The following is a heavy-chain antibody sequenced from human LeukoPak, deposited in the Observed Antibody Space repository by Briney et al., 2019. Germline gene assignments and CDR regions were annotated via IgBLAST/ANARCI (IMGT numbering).Heavy chain of an antibody. J-gene: IGHJ6*03. CDR2: ISWDGGTT. D-gene: IGHD3-10*01. Sequence: PGGSLRLSCAASGFTFDDYGMSWVRQAPGKGLEWVSGISWDGGTTGFADSVKGRFIISRDNARNSLYLQMNSLRAEDTAVYYCAKVGYYYGSGSYYKQDYYYYMDVWGKGTTVTISS. V-gene: IGHV3-20*04. CDR1: GFTFDDYG. CDR3: AKVGYYYGSGSYYKQDYYYYMDV.